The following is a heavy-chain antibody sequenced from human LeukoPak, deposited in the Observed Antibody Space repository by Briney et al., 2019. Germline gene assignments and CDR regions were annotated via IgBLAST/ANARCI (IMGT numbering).Heavy chain of an antibody. CDR3: TIMHGYYDGSGYWVQ. CDR2: ITTTGATT. J-gene: IGHJ4*02. Sequence: GGSLILSCAASGFTFGSYGMSWVRQAPGKGLEWVAFITTTGATTSYAGSVKGRFTISRDNARDTLYMQMNSLRDEDTALYYCTIMHGYYDGSGYWVQWGQGTLVTVSS. CDR1: GFTFGSYG. D-gene: IGHD3-22*01. V-gene: IGHV3-23*01.